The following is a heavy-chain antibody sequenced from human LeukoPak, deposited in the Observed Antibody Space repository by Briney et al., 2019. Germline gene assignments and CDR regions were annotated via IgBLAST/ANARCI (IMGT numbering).Heavy chain of an antibody. CDR3: ARGSTVTTLLGAFDI. Sequence: PGGSLRLSCAASGFTFSSYAMHWVRQAPGKGLEWVAVISYDGSSKYYADSVKGRFTISRDNSKNTLYLQMNSLRAEDTAVYYCARGSTVTTLLGAFDIWGQGTMVTVSS. V-gene: IGHV3-30-3*01. CDR1: GFTFSSYA. J-gene: IGHJ3*02. D-gene: IGHD4-17*01. CDR2: ISYDGSSK.